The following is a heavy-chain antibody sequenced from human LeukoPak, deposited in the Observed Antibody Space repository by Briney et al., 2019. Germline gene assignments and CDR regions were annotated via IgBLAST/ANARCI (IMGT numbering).Heavy chain of an antibody. D-gene: IGHD3-10*01. CDR2: IYYSGST. V-gene: IGHV4-59*01. J-gene: IGHJ4*02. Sequence: PSETLSLTCTVSGGSISSYYWSWIRQPPGKGLEWIGYIYYSGSTNYNPSLKSRVTISVDTSKNQFSLKLSSVTAADTAVYYCARGPPYGSGSYEGNFDYWGQGTLVTVSS. CDR1: GGSISSYY. CDR3: ARGPPYGSGSYEGNFDY.